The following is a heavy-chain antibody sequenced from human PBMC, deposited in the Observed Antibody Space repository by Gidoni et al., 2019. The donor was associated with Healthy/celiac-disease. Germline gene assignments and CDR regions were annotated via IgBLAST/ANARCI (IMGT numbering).Heavy chain of an antibody. CDR3: ATGGNQISNFDY. CDR1: GFTFSSYA. J-gene: IGHJ4*02. D-gene: IGHD2-15*01. Sequence: EVQLLESGGGLVQPGGSLRLSCAASGFTFSSYAMSWVRQAPGKGLEWVSAISGSGGSTYYADSVKGRFTISRDNSKNTLYLQMNSLRAEDTAVYYCATGGNQISNFDYWGQGTLVTVSS. V-gene: IGHV3-23*01. CDR2: ISGSGGST.